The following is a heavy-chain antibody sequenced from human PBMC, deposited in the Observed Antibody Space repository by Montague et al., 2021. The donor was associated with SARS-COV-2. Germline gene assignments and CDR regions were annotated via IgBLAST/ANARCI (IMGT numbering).Heavy chain of an antibody. Sequence: SETRSLTCTVSGGSISSYYWSWIRQPPGKGLEWIGYIYYSGSANYNPSLKSRVTISVDTSKNQFSLKLSSVTAADTAVYYCARTYYDIVTGYYNRGAFDIWGQGTMVTVSS. J-gene: IGHJ3*02. CDR2: IYYSGSA. D-gene: IGHD3-9*01. V-gene: IGHV4-59*08. CDR1: GGSISSYY. CDR3: ARTYYDIVTGYYNRGAFDI.